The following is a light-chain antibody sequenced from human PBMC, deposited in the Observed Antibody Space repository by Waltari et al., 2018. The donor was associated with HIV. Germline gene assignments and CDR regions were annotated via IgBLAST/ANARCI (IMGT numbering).Light chain of an antibody. V-gene: IGKV2D-29*01. J-gene: IGKJ1*01. CDR3: IQCLQLPWT. Sequence: DIVMTQTPLPLSVTPGQPASISCKSSQSLPATDGGPCLDWYLQKPGQPPQLLIYEGSSRFSGVPDRFSGSGSGTDCTRQISRVEAEDVGFYYCIQCLQLPWTFGQGTKVHSK. CDR2: EGS. CDR1: QSLPATDGGPC.